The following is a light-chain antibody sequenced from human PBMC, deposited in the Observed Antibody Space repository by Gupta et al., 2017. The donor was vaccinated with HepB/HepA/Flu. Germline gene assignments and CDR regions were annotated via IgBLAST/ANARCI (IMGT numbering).Light chain of an antibody. CDR3: QQDDSYPWT. J-gene: IGKJ1*01. CDR1: QGISTY. Sequence: AIRMTQSPSSFSASTGDRVTITCRASQGISTYLAWYHQKPGKAPKLLIYAASTLQSGVPSRFSGSGSGTDFTLTISSLQSEDSATYYCQQDDSYPWTFGQGTKVEIK. V-gene: IGKV1-8*01. CDR2: AAS.